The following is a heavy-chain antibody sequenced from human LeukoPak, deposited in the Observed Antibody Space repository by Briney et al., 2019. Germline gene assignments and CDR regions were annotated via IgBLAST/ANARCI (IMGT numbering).Heavy chain of an antibody. CDR3: ARDRGGDYYYDSSGWFDY. Sequence: SETLSLTCTVSGGSISSGGYYWSWIRQHPGKGLEWIGYIYYSGSTYYNPSLKSRVTISVDTSKNQFSLKLSSVTAADTAVYYCARDRGGDYYYDSSGWFDYWGKGTLVTVSS. D-gene: IGHD3-22*01. CDR1: GGSISSGGYY. CDR2: IYYSGST. J-gene: IGHJ4*02. V-gene: IGHV4-31*03.